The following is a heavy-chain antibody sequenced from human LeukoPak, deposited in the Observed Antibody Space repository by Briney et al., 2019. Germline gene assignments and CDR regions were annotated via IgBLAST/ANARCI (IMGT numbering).Heavy chain of an antibody. CDR3: ATVGSGSYYQDAFDI. CDR1: GGSISSGDYY. J-gene: IGHJ3*02. V-gene: IGHV4-30-4*08. D-gene: IGHD1-26*01. CDR2: IYYSEST. Sequence: PSQTLSLTCTVSGGSISSGDYYWSWIRQPPGKGLEWIGYIYYSESTYYNPSLKSRVTISVDTSKSQFSLKLSSVTAADTAVCYCATVGSGSYYQDAFDIWGQGTMVTVSS.